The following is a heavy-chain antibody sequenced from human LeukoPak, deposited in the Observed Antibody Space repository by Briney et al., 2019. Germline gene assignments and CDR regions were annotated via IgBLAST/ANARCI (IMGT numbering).Heavy chain of an antibody. Sequence: GGSLRLSCAASGFTFSSYAMSWVRQAPGKGLEWVSAISGSCGTTYYADSVKGRFTISRDNSKNTLSLQMSSLSAEDTAVYYCRKVFYSSGYHSSPPLDHWGQGTLVTVSS. CDR3: RKVFYSSGYHSSPPLDH. J-gene: IGHJ5*02. CDR1: GFTFSSYA. D-gene: IGHD3-22*01. V-gene: IGHV3-23*01. CDR2: ISGSCGTT.